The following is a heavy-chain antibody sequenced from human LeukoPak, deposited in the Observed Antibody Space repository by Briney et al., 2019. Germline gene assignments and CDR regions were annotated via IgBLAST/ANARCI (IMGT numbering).Heavy chain of an antibody. CDR3: ARRVGEVRGVILGYFDL. CDR1: GGSISSSSYY. J-gene: IGHJ2*01. V-gene: IGHV4-39*01. Sequence: PSETLSLTCTVSGGSISSSSYYWGWIRQPPGKGLEWIGSIYYSGSTYYNPSLKSRVTISVDTSKNQFSLKLSSVTAADTAVYYCARRVGEVRGVILGYFDLWGRGTLVTVSS. D-gene: IGHD3-10*01. CDR2: IYYSGST.